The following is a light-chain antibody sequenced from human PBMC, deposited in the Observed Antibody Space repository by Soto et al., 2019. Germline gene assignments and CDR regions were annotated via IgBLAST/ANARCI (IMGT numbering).Light chain of an antibody. CDR3: QQFHXYPVT. Sequence: DIQMTQSPSTLSASVGDRVTITCRASQSIDSWLAWYQQKPGKAPNLLIYKASSLESGVPSRFSGSGSGTEFTLTISSLQPDDSATYYCQQFHXYPVTFGQGTKVDIK. CDR1: QSIDSW. CDR2: KAS. J-gene: IGKJ1*01. V-gene: IGKV1-5*03.